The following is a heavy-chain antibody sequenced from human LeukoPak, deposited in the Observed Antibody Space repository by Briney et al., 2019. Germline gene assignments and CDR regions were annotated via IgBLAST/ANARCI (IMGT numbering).Heavy chain of an antibody. J-gene: IGHJ4*02. CDR1: GGSISSSSYY. V-gene: IGHV4-30-4*08. Sequence: PSETLSLTCTVSGGSISSSSYYWGWIRQPPGKGLEWIGYIYYSGSTYYNPSLKSRVTISVDTSKNQFSLKLSSVTAADTAVYYCARDAWGDYGGHGSFDYWGQGTLVTVSS. CDR3: ARDAWGDYGGHGSFDY. CDR2: IYYSGST. D-gene: IGHD4-23*01.